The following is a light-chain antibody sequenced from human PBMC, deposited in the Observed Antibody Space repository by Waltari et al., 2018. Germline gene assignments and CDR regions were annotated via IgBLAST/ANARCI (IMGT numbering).Light chain of an antibody. CDR3: HSYSSSSSLHNV. CDR2: GVN. Sequence: QSALTQSASVSGSPGQSITISCTGTRRDVGGYKYVSWYHHHPGKTPKLLIFGVNDRPSGVFNLCSGSKAGKTASRTISGRQAEDEADYYCHSYSSSSSLHNVFGTGTKVTVL. CDR1: RRDVGGYKY. J-gene: IGLJ1*01. V-gene: IGLV2-14*03.